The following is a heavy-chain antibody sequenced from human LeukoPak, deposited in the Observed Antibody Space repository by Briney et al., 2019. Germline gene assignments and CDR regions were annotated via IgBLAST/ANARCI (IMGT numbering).Heavy chain of an antibody. Sequence: SETLSLTCTVSGGSVSSDSYYWNWIRQPAGKGLEWIGRIYTSGSTNYNPSLKSRVNITLDTSKNQFSLKLSSVTAADTAVYYCARAEDYYYYYMDVWGKGTTVTISS. V-gene: IGHV4-61*02. CDR1: GGSVSSDSYY. CDR3: ARAEDYYYYYMDV. J-gene: IGHJ6*03. CDR2: IYTSGST.